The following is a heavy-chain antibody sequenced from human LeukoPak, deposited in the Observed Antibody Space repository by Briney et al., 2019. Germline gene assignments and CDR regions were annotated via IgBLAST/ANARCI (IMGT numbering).Heavy chain of an antibody. Sequence: ASVKVSCKASGYTFTGYYMHWVRQAPGQGLEWMGWINPNSGGTNYAQKFQGRVTMTRDTSISTAYMELSRLRSDDTAVYYCARSYLFSFAFDIWGQGTMVTVSS. J-gene: IGHJ3*02. CDR1: GYTFTGYY. CDR2: INPNSGGT. CDR3: ARSYLFSFAFDI. D-gene: IGHD3-16*02. V-gene: IGHV1-2*02.